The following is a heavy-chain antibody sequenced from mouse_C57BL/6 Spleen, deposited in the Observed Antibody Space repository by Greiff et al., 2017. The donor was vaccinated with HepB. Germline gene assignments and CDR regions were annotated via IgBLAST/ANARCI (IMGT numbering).Heavy chain of an antibody. J-gene: IGHJ1*03. Sequence: QVQLQQSGAELVKPGASVKISCKASGYAFSSYWMNWVKQRPGKGLEWIGQIYPGDGDTNYNGKFKGKATLTADKSSSTAYMQLSSLTSEDSAVYFCARPAIYYGNYTYWYFDVWGTGTTVTVSS. CDR3: ARPAIYYGNYTYWYFDV. CDR1: GYAFSSYW. CDR2: IYPGDGDT. V-gene: IGHV1-80*01. D-gene: IGHD2-1*01.